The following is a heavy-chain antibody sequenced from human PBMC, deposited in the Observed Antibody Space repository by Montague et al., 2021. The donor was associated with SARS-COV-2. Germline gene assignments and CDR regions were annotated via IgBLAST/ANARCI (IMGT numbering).Heavy chain of an antibody. Sequence: SETLSLTCTVSGGSISSRSYYWGWIRQPPGKGLEWIGSIYSTGSTYYNPSLKSRVTISVDTSKNQFSLKLSSVTAADTAVYYCARDTRIAMLVVVTRYGLDVWGQGTTVTVSS. CDR1: GGSISSRSYY. J-gene: IGHJ6*02. CDR3: ARDTRIAMLVVVTRYGLDV. V-gene: IGHV4-39*07. CDR2: IYSTGST. D-gene: IGHD3-22*01.